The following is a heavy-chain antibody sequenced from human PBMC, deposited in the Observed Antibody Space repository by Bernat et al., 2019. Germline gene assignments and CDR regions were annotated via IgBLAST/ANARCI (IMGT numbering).Heavy chain of an antibody. J-gene: IGHJ4*02. CDR1: SDSISSYY. CDR3: ARHRNKGESGPTFDY. V-gene: IGHV4-59*08. Sequence: QVQLQESGPGLVKPSETLSLTCTVSSDSISSYYWSWIRQPPGDGLEWIGCVYYSRNSDYNPSLKSRATISIDTSKNQVSLKLNSVTAADTAVYFGARHRNKGESGPTFDYWGQGTLVTVSS. D-gene: IGHD1-26*01. CDR2: VYYSRNS.